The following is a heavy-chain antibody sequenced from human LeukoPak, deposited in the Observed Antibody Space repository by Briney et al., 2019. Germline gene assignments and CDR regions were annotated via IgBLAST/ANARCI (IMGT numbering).Heavy chain of an antibody. CDR2: ISSGGSTT. CDR3: AREIAADRGFDS. Sequence: PGGSLRLSCAASGFTFSDHYMSWIRQAPGKGLECVSYISSGGSTTYYTNSVKGRFTISRDNGKNALYLQMNSLRAEDTAVYYCAREIAADRGFDSWGQGTLVTVSS. D-gene: IGHD6-6*01. J-gene: IGHJ4*02. V-gene: IGHV3-11*01. CDR1: GFTFSDHY.